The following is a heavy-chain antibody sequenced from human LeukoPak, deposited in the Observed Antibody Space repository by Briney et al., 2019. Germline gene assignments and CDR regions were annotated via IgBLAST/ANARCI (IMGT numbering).Heavy chain of an antibody. CDR1: GGTFSSYA. D-gene: IGHD2-8*01. CDR3: ANAKLYGNFDH. J-gene: IGHJ4*02. Sequence: ASVKVSCKASGGTFSSYAISWVRQAPGQGLEWMGWINPNTGGTNYAQKFQGRVTMTRDTSISTAYMELSSLRSDDMAVYYCANAKLYGNFDHWGQGTLVTVSS. CDR2: INPNTGGT. V-gene: IGHV1-2*02.